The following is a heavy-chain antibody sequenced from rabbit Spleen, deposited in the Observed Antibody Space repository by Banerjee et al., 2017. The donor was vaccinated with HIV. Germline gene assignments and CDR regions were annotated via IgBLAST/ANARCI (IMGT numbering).Heavy chain of an antibody. V-gene: IGHV1S7*01. Sequence: QLTETGGGLVQPGGSLTLSCKASGIDFTKYYITWVRQAPGKGLEWIGIIYAAKGSTDYASWVNGRFTISSDNAQSTVDLKMTSLTAADTATYFCARAIVPWLGLTRLDLWGQGTLSPS. CDR1: GIDFTKYY. CDR2: IYAAKGST. D-gene: IGHD4-1*01. J-gene: IGHJ3*01. CDR3: ARAIVPWLGLTRLDL.